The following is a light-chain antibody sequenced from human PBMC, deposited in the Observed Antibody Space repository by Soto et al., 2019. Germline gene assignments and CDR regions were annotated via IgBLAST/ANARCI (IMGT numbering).Light chain of an antibody. CDR2: EGS. J-gene: IGLJ1*01. V-gene: IGLV2-23*01. CDR1: SSDVGSYNH. CDR3: CSYARSTLYA. Sequence: QSALTQPASVSGSPGQSITISCSGISSDVGSYNHVSWYQQHPGKAPKLMIYEGSERPSGVSNRFSASKSGNTASLTISGLQAEDEADYYCCSYARSTLYAFATGTKVTVL.